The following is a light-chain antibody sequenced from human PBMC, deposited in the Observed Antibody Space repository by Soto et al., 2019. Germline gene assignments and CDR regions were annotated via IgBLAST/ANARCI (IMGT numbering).Light chain of an antibody. CDR1: QSVSSN. CDR3: QQRSNWPPIT. V-gene: IGKV3D-20*02. J-gene: IGKJ5*01. Sequence: EIVMTQSPATLSVSPGERATLSCRASQSVSSNLAWYQQEPGQAPRLLIYGASSRATGIPDRFSGSGSGTDFTLTISRLEPEDFAVYYCQQRSNWPPITFGQGTRLEIK. CDR2: GAS.